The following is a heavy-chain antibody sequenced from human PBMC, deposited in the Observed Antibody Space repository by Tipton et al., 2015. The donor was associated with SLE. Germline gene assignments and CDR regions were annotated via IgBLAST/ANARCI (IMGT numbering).Heavy chain of an antibody. CDR1: GYSISSGYY. J-gene: IGHJ3*02. CDR3: ARGFTIGGAFDI. Sequence: TLSLTCAVSGYSISSGYYWGWIRQPPGKGLEWIGSIYHSGSTYYNPSLKSRVTISVDTSKNQFSLKLSSVTAAGTAVYYCARGFTIGGAFDIWGQGTMVTVSS. D-gene: IGHD3-9*01. CDR2: IYHSGST. V-gene: IGHV4-38-2*01.